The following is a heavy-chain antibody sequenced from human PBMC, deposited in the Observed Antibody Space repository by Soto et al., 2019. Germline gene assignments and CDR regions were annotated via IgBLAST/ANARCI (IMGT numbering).Heavy chain of an antibody. CDR2: MNPNSGNT. D-gene: IGHD2-21*02. CDR1: GYTFTSYD. CDR3: ASPYCGGDCPTTPYDY. Sequence: QVQLVQSGAEVKKPGASVKVSCKASGYTFTSYDINWVRQATGQGLEWMGWMNPNSGNTGYAQKFQGRVTMTRNTSISTAYMELSSLRSEDTAVYYCASPYCGGDCPTTPYDYWGQGTLVTVSS. V-gene: IGHV1-8*01. J-gene: IGHJ4*02.